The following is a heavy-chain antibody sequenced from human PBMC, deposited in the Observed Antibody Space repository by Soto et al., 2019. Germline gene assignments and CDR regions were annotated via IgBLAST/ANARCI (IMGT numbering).Heavy chain of an antibody. CDR2: ISGSGGST. D-gene: IGHD3-3*01. J-gene: IGHJ4*02. CDR3: AKDSWRDYDFWGGYPYHFDY. V-gene: IGHV3-23*01. Sequence: EVQLLESGGGLVQPGGSLRLSCAASGFTFSSYAMSWVRQAPGKGLEWVSAISGSGGSTYYADSVKGRFTISRDNSKNTLYQQMNSLRAEDTAVYYCAKDSWRDYDFWGGYPYHFDYWGQGTLVTVSS. CDR1: GFTFSSYA.